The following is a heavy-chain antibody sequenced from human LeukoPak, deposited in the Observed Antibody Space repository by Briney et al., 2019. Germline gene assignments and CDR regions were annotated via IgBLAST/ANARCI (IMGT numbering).Heavy chain of an antibody. V-gene: IGHV4-34*01. D-gene: IGHD5-12*01. CDR3: ARGQYTGYPTH. CDR1: GGPISSYY. J-gene: IGHJ4*02. CDR2: INHRGYT. Sequence: SETLSLTCTVSGGPISSYYWSWIRRPPGKGLEWIGEINHRGYTNYNPSLKSRVSVSVDTSKNQFSLKLSSVTAADTAVYYCARGQYTGYPTHWGQGTLVTVSS.